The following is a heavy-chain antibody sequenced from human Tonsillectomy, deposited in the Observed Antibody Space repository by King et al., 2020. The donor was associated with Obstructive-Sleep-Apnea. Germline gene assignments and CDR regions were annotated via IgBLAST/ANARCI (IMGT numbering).Heavy chain of an antibody. CDR3: ASEIIGLALNGLLH. V-gene: IGHV4-39*07. J-gene: IGHJ4*02. D-gene: IGHD3-10*01. CDR2: IYYSGST. Sequence: QLQESGPGLVKPSETLSLTCTVSGSSISSTTYYWGWIRQPPGKGLQWIASIYYSGSTYYNPSLKSRVVISVDTSKNQFSLNLTSVTAADTAVYYCASEIIGLALNGLLHWGQGTLVTVSS. CDR1: GSSISSTTYY.